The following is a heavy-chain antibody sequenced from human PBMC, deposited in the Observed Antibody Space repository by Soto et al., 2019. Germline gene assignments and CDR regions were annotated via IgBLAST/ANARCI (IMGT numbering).Heavy chain of an antibody. CDR2: IYSGGST. V-gene: IGHV3-53*04. J-gene: IGHJ4*02. D-gene: IGHD6-19*01. CDR1: GFTVSSNY. CDR3: ARDRGSGSGWYDY. Sequence: EVQLVESGGGLVQPGGSLRLSCAASGFTVSSNYMSWVRQAPGKGLEWVSDIYSGGSTYYADSVKGRFTISRHNSKNTLYLQMNSLRAEDTAVYYCARDRGSGSGWYDYWGQGTLVTVSS.